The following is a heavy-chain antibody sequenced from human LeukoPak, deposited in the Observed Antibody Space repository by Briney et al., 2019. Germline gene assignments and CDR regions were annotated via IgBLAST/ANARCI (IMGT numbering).Heavy chain of an antibody. CDR2: IYYSGST. Sequence: PSETLSLTCTVSGGSISSGDYYWSWIRQPPGKGLEWIGYIYYSGSTNYNPSLKSRVTMSVDTSKNQFSLKLSSVTAADTAVYYCARVRRAFLVLVDYFDYWGQGTLVTVSS. D-gene: IGHD2-8*02. CDR1: GGSISSGDYY. J-gene: IGHJ4*02. V-gene: IGHV4-61*08. CDR3: ARVRRAFLVLVDYFDY.